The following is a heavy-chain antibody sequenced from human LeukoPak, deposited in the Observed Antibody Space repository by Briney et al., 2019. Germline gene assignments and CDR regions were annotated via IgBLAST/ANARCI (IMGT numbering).Heavy chain of an antibody. J-gene: IGHJ4*02. D-gene: IGHD3-22*01. V-gene: IGHV4-39*01. Sequence: PSETLSLTCSVFGGSIRSSGNYWGWIRQPPGKGLEWIGSIYYNGNTFHNPSLKSRVTVSVDTSKNQLSLKLSSVTASDTAVYYCARHPVWHDGGVYYGYYFDYWGQGTLVTVSS. CDR2: IYYNGNT. CDR3: ARHPVWHDGGVYYGYYFDY. CDR1: GGSIRSSGNY.